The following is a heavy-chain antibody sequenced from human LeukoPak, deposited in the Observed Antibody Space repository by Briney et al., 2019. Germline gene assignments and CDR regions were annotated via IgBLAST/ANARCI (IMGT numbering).Heavy chain of an antibody. CDR3: AREMRTYYYYYGMDV. CDR2: INHSGST. J-gene: IGHJ6*02. CDR1: GGSFSGYY. Sequence: SETLSLTCAVYGGSFSGYYWSWIHQPPGKGLEWIGEINHSGSTNYNPSLKSRVTISVDTSKNQFSLKLSSVTAADTAVYYCAREMRTYYYYYGMDVWGQGTTVTVSS. V-gene: IGHV4-34*01.